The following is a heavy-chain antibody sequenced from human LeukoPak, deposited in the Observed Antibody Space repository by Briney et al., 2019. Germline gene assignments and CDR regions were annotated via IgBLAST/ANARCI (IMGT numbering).Heavy chain of an antibody. J-gene: IGHJ4*02. V-gene: IGHV4-39*01. D-gene: IGHD2-15*01. Sequence: SETLSLTCTVSGGSISSSSYYWGWIRQPPGKGMEWIGSIYYSGITYYNPSLKSRFTISVDTSKNQFSLKLSSVTAADTAVYYCARLKWSYYFDYWGQGTLVTVSS. CDR3: ARLKWSYYFDY. CDR2: IYYSGIT. CDR1: GGSISSSSYY.